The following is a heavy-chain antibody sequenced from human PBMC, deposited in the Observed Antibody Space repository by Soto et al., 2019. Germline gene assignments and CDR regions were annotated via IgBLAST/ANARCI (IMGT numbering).Heavy chain of an antibody. CDR3: ERDSGGIHH. V-gene: IGHV3-74*01. J-gene: IGHJ5*02. CDR2: INNDGGAT. CDR1: GFIFSTYW. D-gene: IGHD3-10*01. Sequence: PGGSLRLSCVASGFIFSTYWMHWVRQAPGKGLVWVSHINNDGGATTYADSVKGRFTISRDNAKNTLYLQMNRLRAEDTAVYYCERDSGGIHHWGQGTLVTVSS.